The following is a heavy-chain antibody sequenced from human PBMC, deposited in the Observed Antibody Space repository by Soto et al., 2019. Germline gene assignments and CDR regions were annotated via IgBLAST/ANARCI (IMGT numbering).Heavy chain of an antibody. CDR1: GFTFSSYW. Sequence: PGGSLRLSCAASGFTFSSYWMHWVRQAPGKGLVWVSYISSSSSTIYYADSVKGRFTISRDNAKNSLYLQMNSLRAEDTAVYYCARDPFTNADIVVVPAAPTPFDPWGQRTLVTVSS. D-gene: IGHD2-2*01. J-gene: IGHJ5*02. V-gene: IGHV3-48*01. CDR3: ARDPFTNADIVVVPAAPTPFDP. CDR2: ISSSSSTI.